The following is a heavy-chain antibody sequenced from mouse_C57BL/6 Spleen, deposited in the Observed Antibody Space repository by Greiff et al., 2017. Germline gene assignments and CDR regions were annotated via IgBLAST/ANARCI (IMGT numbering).Heavy chain of an antibody. D-gene: IGHD1-3*01. V-gene: IGHV1-53*01. CDR1: GYTFTSYW. CDR2: INPSNGGT. CDR3: ARPISRGGLDY. Sequence: QVQLQQPGTELVKPGASVKLSCKASGYTFTSYWMHWVKQRPGQGLEWIGNINPSNGGTNYNEKFKSKATLTVDKSSSTAYMQLSSLPSEDSAVXYCARPISRGGLDYWGQGTTLTVSS. J-gene: IGHJ2*01.